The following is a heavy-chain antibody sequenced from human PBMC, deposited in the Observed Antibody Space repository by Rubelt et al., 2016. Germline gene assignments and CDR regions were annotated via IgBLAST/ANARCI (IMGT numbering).Heavy chain of an antibody. D-gene: IGHD6-19*01. V-gene: IGHV3-23*04. CDR1: GFTFSSYA. Sequence: EVQVVESGGGLVQPGGSLRLSCAASGFTFSSYAMNWVRQAPGEGLEWVSAISGGGDSTYYADSVKGRFTISRDNSKNTLYLQRNSLRAEDTAVYYWAREATVAGTDDAFDIWGQGTMVTVSS. J-gene: IGHJ3*02. CDR2: ISGGGDST. CDR3: AREATVAGTDDAFDI.